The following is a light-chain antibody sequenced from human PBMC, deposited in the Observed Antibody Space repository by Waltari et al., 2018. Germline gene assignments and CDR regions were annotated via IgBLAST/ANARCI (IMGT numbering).Light chain of an antibody. J-gene: IGKJ2*01. CDR2: EAA. CDR1: QSLSSW. V-gene: IGKV1-5*03. CDR3: EQDDRYAYT. Sequence: DIQMTQSPSTLSASVGDRVTITCRASQSLSSWLAWYQQKPGKAPKLLIDEAATLESGLPSRFSGSGSGTEFTLTISSLQPDDSATYLCEQDDRYAYTFGQGTKLEIK.